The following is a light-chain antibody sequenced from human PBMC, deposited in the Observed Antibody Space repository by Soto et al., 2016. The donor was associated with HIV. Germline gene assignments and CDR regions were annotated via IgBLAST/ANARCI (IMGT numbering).Light chain of an antibody. J-gene: IGLJ2*01. CDR1: NIGSKS. CDR3: QVWDNNSDHVI. V-gene: IGLV3-21*01. CDR2: DDT. Sequence: SNVLTQPPSVSVAPGKTARITCGGNNIGSKSVHWYQQKPGQAPVLVVYDDTDRPSGIPERFPGSNSGNTATLTISRVEAGDEADYYCQVWDNNSDHVIFGGGTKLAVL.